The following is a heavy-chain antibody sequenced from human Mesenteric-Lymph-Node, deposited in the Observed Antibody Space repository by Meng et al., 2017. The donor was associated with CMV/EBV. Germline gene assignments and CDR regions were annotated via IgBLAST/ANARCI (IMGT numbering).Heavy chain of an antibody. Sequence: GESLKISWAASGFTFSSYAMSWVRQAPGKGLEWGSAISGSGGSTYYADSVKGRFTISRDNSKNTLYLQMNSLRDEDTAVYYCAKFSSPWELRSNWDCWGQGTLVTVSS. CDR3: AKFSSPWELRSNWDC. J-gene: IGHJ4*02. D-gene: IGHD1-26*01. CDR1: GFTFSSYA. V-gene: IGHV3-23*01. CDR2: ISGSGGST.